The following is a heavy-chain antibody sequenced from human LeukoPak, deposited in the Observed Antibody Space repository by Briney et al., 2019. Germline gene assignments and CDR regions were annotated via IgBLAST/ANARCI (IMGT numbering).Heavy chain of an antibody. CDR2: TWYDGSQK. CDR3: ARGSDYHYYMDV. V-gene: IGHV3-33*01. D-gene: IGHD6-6*01. CDR1: GFTFSNYG. J-gene: IGHJ6*03. Sequence: GRSLRLSCAASGFTFSNYGFHWVRQAPGKGLEWVAVTWYDGSQKYYADSVKGRFTISKDNSKNTVYLQMNSLRVEDTAVYYCARGSDYHYYMDVWGKGTTVTVSS.